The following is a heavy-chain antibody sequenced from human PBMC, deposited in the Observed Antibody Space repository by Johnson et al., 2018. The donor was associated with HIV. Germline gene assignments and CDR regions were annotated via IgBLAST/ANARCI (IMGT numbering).Heavy chain of an antibody. D-gene: IGHD6-6*01. CDR2: ISYDGSYN. CDR3: SRETIYSSFTGAFDI. Sequence: QVQLVESGGGCAKPGGSLRLSCAVSGFSFTNAWVSWVRQAPGKGLEWVAVISYDGSYNYYADSVKGRFTISIENSKKTLYLQMNSVRAETTAVYYCSRETIYSSFTGAFDIWGQWTLVTVSA. J-gene: IGHJ3*02. V-gene: IGHV3-30*19. CDR1: GFSFTNAW.